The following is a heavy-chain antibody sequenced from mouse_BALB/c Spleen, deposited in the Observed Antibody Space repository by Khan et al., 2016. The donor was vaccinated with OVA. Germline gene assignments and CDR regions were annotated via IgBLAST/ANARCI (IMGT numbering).Heavy chain of an antibody. CDR3: ARSTYRYAFAY. Sequence: EVQLQEPGPSLVKPSQTLFLTCSVTGDSITSGYWSWIRNFPGNKLEYMGYMNYSGNTYYNPSLKSRISFTRHTSNNQYYLQLNSVTTEDTATYYCARSTYRYAFAYWGQGTLVTVSA. J-gene: IGHJ3*01. CDR2: MNYSGNT. V-gene: IGHV3-8*02. CDR1: GDSITSGY. D-gene: IGHD2-14*01.